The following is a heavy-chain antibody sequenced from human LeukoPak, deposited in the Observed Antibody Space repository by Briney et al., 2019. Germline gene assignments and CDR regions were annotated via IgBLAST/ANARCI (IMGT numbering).Heavy chain of an antibody. D-gene: IGHD2-2*01. CDR2: ISYDGSNK. CDR3: AKGHCSSTSCLSSAEYFQH. J-gene: IGHJ1*01. Sequence: GGSLRLSCAASGFTFSSYAMHWVRQAPGKGLEGVAVISYDGSNKYYADSVKGRFTISRDNSKNTLYLQMNSLRAEDTAVYYCAKGHCSSTSCLSSAEYFQHWGQGTLVTVSS. V-gene: IGHV3-30-3*01. CDR1: GFTFSSYA.